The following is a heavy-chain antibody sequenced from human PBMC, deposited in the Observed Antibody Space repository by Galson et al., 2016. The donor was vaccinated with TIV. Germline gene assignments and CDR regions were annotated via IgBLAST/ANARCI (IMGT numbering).Heavy chain of an antibody. D-gene: IGHD3-3*01. CDR1: GGTFTSFA. V-gene: IGHV1-69*13. CDR3: ARGRWSGDPGDYHYYYMDV. J-gene: IGHJ6*03. CDR2: TVPMFGIV. Sequence: SVKVSCKASGGTFTSFAISWVRQSRGQGLEWMGGTVPMFGIVTYAQKFQGKITLTADASTSTAYMELRSLRSDDTAVYYCARGRWSGDPGDYHYYYMDVWGKGTTVIVSS.